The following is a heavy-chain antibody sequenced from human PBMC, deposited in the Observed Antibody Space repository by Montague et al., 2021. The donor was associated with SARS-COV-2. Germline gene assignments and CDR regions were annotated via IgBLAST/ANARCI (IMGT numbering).Heavy chain of an antibody. CDR3: ARGLPVTTLFYYFGMDV. D-gene: IGHD4-11*01. V-gene: IGHV4-34*01. J-gene: IGHJ6*02. CDR2: INHYGST. Sequence: SETLSLTCPVYGGSFSGNYWSWIRQPPGKGLEWIGEINHYGSTNYNPSLKSRVTMSVDTSKSQFSLKLSSVTAADTAVYYCARGLPVTTLFYYFGMDVWGQGTTVTVSS. CDR1: GGSFSGNY.